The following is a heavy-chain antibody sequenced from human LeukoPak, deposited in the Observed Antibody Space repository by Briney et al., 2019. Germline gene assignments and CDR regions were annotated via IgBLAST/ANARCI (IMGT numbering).Heavy chain of an antibody. D-gene: IGHD2-15*01. CDR3: ARYYCSGGSCYSRGIDY. CDR2: IYPGDSDT. J-gene: IGHJ4*02. Sequence: GESLKISCKDSGYSFTSYWIGWVRQMPGKGLERMGIIYPGDSDTRYSPSFQGQVTISADKSISTAYLQWSSLKASDTAMYYCARYYCSGGSCYSRGIDYWGQGTLVTVSS. CDR1: GYSFTSYW. V-gene: IGHV5-51*01.